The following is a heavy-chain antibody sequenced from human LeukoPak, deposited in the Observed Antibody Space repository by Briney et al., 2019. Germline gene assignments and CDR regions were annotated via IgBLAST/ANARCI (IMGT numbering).Heavy chain of an antibody. CDR1: GFTFTGYF. V-gene: IGHV1-2*02. CDR2: INPNSGAT. Sequence: GASVKVSCKTSGFTFTGYFVHWVRQAPGQGLEWMGWINPNSGATDNAQKFQGRVTMTRDTSLSTAYMELNRLRYDDTAVYFCARALYCRGGSCYGSMEKYYFDYWGQGTLVTVS. J-gene: IGHJ4*02. CDR3: ARALYCRGGSCYGSMEKYYFDY. D-gene: IGHD2-15*01.